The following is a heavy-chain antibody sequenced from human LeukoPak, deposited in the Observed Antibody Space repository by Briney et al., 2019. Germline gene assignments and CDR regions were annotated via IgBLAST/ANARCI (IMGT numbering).Heavy chain of an antibody. Sequence: SETLSLTCAVYGGSFSGYYWSWIRQPPGKGLEWIGEINHSGSTNYNPSLKSRVTISVDTSKNQFSLKLSSVTAAETAVYYCARPSSWYGYDAFDIWGQGTMVTVSS. CDR2: INHSGST. CDR1: GGSFSGYY. J-gene: IGHJ3*02. CDR3: ARPSSWYGYDAFDI. D-gene: IGHD6-13*01. V-gene: IGHV4-34*01.